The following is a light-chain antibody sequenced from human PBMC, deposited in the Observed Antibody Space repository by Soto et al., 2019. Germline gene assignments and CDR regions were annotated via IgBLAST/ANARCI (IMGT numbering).Light chain of an antibody. Sequence: EIVMTQSPATLSVSPGERATLSCRASQSVRSDLAWYQQKPGQAPRLLIYDASTRVTGIPARFSGSGSGTDFTLTISSLQSEDFAIYYCQQYNNWPPYTFGQGTKV. V-gene: IGKV3-15*01. J-gene: IGKJ2*01. CDR3: QQYNNWPPYT. CDR1: QSVRSD. CDR2: DAS.